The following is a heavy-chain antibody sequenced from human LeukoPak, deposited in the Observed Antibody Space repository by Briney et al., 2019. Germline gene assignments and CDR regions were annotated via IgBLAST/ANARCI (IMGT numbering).Heavy chain of an antibody. Sequence: GASVKVSCKASGYTFTSYAMHWVRQAPGQRLEWMGWINAGNDNTKYSQKFQGRVTITRDTSASTAYMELSSLRSEDTAVYYCARRYGDYPNWFDPWGQGTLVTVSS. J-gene: IGHJ5*02. V-gene: IGHV1-3*01. CDR1: GYTFTSYA. CDR3: ARRYGDYPNWFDP. D-gene: IGHD4-17*01. CDR2: INAGNDNT.